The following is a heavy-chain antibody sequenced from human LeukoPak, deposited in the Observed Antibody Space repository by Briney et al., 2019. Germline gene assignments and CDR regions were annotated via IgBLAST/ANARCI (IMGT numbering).Heavy chain of an antibody. CDR3: ARISSTVMYYYGMDV. Sequence: PGGSLRLSCAASGFTVSSNYMSWVRQAPGKGLEWVSVIYSGGSTYYADSVKGRFTISRDNSKNTLYLQKNSLRAEDTAVYYCARISSTVMYYYGMDVWGKGTTVTVSS. J-gene: IGHJ6*04. V-gene: IGHV3-53*01. CDR2: IYSGGST. CDR1: GFTVSSNY. D-gene: IGHD4-17*01.